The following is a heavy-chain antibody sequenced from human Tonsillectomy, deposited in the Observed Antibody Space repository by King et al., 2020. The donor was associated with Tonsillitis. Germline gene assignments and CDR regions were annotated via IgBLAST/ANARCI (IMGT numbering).Heavy chain of an antibody. Sequence: PPWRSLRLSFAASGFPFSRYGMHWVRQAPGPLLAWLSVLSSAGSTTYSSASVTGRFTISRDDSKNTLSRQMNSRRTEDTAVYYCAKDREGFDDGGQGTLVTVAS. CDR1: GFPFSRYG. J-gene: IGHJ4*02. CDR3: AKDREGFDD. V-gene: IGHV3-30*18. CDR2: LSSAGSTT.